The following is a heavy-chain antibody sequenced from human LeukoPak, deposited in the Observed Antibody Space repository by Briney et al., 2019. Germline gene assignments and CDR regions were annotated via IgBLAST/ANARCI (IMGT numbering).Heavy chain of an antibody. CDR1: GFTFSSYA. D-gene: IGHD5-12*01. J-gene: IGHJ4*02. CDR2: LTDSGGNT. V-gene: IGHV3-23*01. CDR3: AKCGNSGCHLIDY. Sequence: GGSLRLSCAASGFTFSSYAMTWVRQAPGKGLQWVSTLTDSGGNTAYADSVKGRFTISRDNSKSTLYLQMDSLRAEDTAVYYCAKCGNSGCHLIDYWGQGTLVTVSS.